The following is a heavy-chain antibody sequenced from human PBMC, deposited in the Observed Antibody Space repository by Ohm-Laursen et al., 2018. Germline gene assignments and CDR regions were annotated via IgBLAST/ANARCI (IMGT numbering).Heavy chain of an antibody. V-gene: IGHV3-23*01. Sequence: SLRLSCTASGFTVNNNYMSWVRQAPGKGLEWVSAISGSGGSTYYADSVKGRFTISRDNSKNTLYLQMNSLRAEDTAVYYCAKAIAVAGWGYWGQGTLVTVSS. D-gene: IGHD6-19*01. J-gene: IGHJ4*02. CDR3: AKAIAVAGWGY. CDR2: ISGSGGST. CDR1: GFTVNNNY.